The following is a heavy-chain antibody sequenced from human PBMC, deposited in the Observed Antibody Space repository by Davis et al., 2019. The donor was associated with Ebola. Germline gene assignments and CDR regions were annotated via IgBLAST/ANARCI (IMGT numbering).Heavy chain of an antibody. CDR1: GFTFSGSA. CDR2: IRSKANSYAT. V-gene: IGHV3-73*01. Sequence: GESLKISCAASGFTFSGSAMHWVRQASGKGLEWVGRIRSKANSYATAYAASVKGRFTISRDDSKNTAYLQMNSLKTEDTAVYYCTTGRALYGSGSYLVGVDYWGQGTLVTVSS. D-gene: IGHD3-10*01. J-gene: IGHJ4*02. CDR3: TTGRALYGSGSYLVGVDY.